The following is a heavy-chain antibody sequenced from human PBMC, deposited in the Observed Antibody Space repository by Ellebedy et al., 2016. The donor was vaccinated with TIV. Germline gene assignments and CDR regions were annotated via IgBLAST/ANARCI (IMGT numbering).Heavy chain of an antibody. CDR1: GFTFSSYG. J-gene: IGHJ4*02. V-gene: IGHV3-30*18. Sequence: GESLKISXAASGFTFSSYGMHWVRQAPGKGLEWVAVISYDGSNKYYADSVKGRFTISRDNSKNTLYLQMNSLRAEDSAIYYCAKHIVAVPYWGQGTLVTVSS. CDR3: AKHIVAVPY. D-gene: IGHD2-21*01. CDR2: ISYDGSNK.